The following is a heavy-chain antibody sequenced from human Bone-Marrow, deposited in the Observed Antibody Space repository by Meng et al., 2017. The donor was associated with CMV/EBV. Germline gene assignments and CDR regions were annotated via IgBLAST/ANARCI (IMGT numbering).Heavy chain of an antibody. V-gene: IGHV4-39*07. CDR1: GGSISSSSYY. D-gene: IGHD3-16*01. Sequence: SDTLSSTCTVSGGSISSSSYYWGWIRQPPGKGLEWIGSIYYSGSTYYNPSLKSRVTISVDTSKNQFSLKLSSVTAADTAVYYCARYEGLSYYFDYWGQGTLVTVSS. J-gene: IGHJ4*02. CDR2: IYYSGST. CDR3: ARYEGLSYYFDY.